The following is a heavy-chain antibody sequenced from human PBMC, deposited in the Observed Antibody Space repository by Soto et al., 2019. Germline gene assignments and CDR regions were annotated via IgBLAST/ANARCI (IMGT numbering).Heavy chain of an antibody. CDR3: ARAIGYYGSGSHYSYYYGMDV. CDR2: IYYSGST. D-gene: IGHD3-10*01. CDR1: GGSISSYY. V-gene: IGHV4-59*01. J-gene: IGHJ6*02. Sequence: SDTLSLTCTVSGGSISSYYWSWIRQPPGKGLEWIGYIYYSGSTNYNPSLKSRVTISVDTSKNQFSLKLSSVTAADTAVYYCARAIGYYGSGSHYSYYYGMDVWGQGTTVTFSS.